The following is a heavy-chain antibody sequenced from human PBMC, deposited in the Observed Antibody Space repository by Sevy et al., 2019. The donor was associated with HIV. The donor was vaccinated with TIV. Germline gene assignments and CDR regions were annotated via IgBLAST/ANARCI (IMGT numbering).Heavy chain of an antibody. Sequence: GGSLRLSCAASGFTFTNYGMHWVRQAPGKGLEWVSGISNSGANTYYADSVRGRFTVSRDNSKNTAYLKLNSLRAEDTAIYYCAKEWTLLSDWYGEFDYWGQGTLVTVSS. V-gene: IGHV3-23*01. CDR2: ISNSGANT. CDR1: GFTFTNYG. J-gene: IGHJ4*02. CDR3: AKEWTLLSDWYGEFDY. D-gene: IGHD6-19*01.